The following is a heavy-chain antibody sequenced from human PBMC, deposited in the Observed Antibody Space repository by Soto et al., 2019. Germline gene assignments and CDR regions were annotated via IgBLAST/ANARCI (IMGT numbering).Heavy chain of an antibody. CDR3: AGYYGSGSYYLDWFDP. CDR2: IYHSGRT. D-gene: IGHD3-10*01. Sequence: QVQLQESGPGLVKPSGTLSLTCAVSGGSINSSNWWTWVRQPPGQGLEWIGEIYHSGRTNYNPSLKSRVTISIVTSKNQFSLKLASVTAADTAVYYCAGYYGSGSYYLDWFDPWGQGPLVTVSS. V-gene: IGHV4-4*02. J-gene: IGHJ5*02. CDR1: GGSINSSNW.